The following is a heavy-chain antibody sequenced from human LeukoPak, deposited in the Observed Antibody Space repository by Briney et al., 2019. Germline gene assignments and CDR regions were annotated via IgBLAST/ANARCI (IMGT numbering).Heavy chain of an antibody. Sequence: SETLSLTCAVYGGSFSGYCWSWIRQPPGKGLEWLGEINHSGSTNYNPSLKSRVTISVDTSKNQFSLKLSSVTAADTAVYYCARGLVARPLDYWGQGTLVTVSS. CDR2: INHSGST. J-gene: IGHJ4*02. V-gene: IGHV4-34*01. D-gene: IGHD6-6*01. CDR3: ARGLVARPLDY. CDR1: GGSFSGYC.